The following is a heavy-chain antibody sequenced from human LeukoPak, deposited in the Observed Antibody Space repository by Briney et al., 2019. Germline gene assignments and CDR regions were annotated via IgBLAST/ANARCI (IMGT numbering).Heavy chain of an antibody. D-gene: IGHD6-13*01. V-gene: IGHV3-23*01. CDR2: ISGSGGST. J-gene: IGHJ4*02. CDR3: ARGRAGYSSSWTDY. CDR1: GFTFSSYA. Sequence: GGSLRLSCAASGFTFSSYAMSWVRQAPGKGLEWVSAISGSGGSTYYADSVKGRFTISRDNAKNSLSLQMNSLRAEDTAVYYCARGRAGYSSSWTDYWGQGTLVTVSS.